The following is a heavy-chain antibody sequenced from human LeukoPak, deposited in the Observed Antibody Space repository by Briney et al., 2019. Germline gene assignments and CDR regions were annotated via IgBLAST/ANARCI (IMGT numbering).Heavy chain of an antibody. V-gene: IGHV1-69*04. CDR1: GGTFSSYT. D-gene: IGHD1-26*01. J-gene: IGHJ5*02. Sequence: GASVKVSCKASGGTFSSYTISWVRQAPGQGLEWMGRIIPILGIANYAQKSQGRVTITADKSTSTAYMELSSLRSEDTAVYYCARDSSGSYYNWFDPWGQGTLVTVSS. CDR3: ARDSSGSYYNWFDP. CDR2: IIPILGIA.